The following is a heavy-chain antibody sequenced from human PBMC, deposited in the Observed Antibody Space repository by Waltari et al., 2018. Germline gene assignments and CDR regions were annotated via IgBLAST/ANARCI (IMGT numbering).Heavy chain of an antibody. CDR3: ARGGYDFWSGYMPYYFDY. CDR2: IYYSGST. Sequence: QVQLQESGPGLVKPSETLSLTCTVAGGSISSYYWSWTRQPPGKGLEWIGYIYYSGSTNYNPSLKSRVTISVDTSKNQFSLKLSSVTAADTAVYYCARGGYDFWSGYMPYYFDYWGQGTLVTVSS. CDR1: GGSISSYY. V-gene: IGHV4-59*01. D-gene: IGHD3-3*01. J-gene: IGHJ4*02.